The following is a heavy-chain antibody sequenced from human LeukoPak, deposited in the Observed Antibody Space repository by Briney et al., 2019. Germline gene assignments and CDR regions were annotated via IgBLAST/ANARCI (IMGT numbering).Heavy chain of an antibody. CDR2: ISAYNGNT. CDR1: GYTFTSYG. CDR3: ARDGRHRYYYDRSGNYGSWFDP. D-gene: IGHD3-22*01. J-gene: IGHJ5*02. Sequence: GASVKVSCKASGYTFTSYGISWVRQAPGQGLEWMGWISAYNGNTNYAQKFQGRVTMTTDTSTSTAYMELRSLRSDDTAVYYCARDGRHRYYYDRSGNYGSWFDPWGQGTLVTVSS. V-gene: IGHV1-18*01.